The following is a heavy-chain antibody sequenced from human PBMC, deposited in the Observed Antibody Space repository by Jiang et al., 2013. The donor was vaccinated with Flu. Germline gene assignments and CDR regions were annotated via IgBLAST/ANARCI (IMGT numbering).Heavy chain of an antibody. Sequence: PGLVKPSGTLSLTCAVSGGSISSSNWWSWVRQPPGKGLEWIGEIYHSGSTNYNPSLKSRVTISVDKSKNQFSLKLSSVTAADTAVYYCARDRHASNILWFGEFSTPGDAFDIWGQGTMVTVSS. CDR2: IYHSGST. CDR3: ARDRHASNILWFGEFSTPGDAFDI. V-gene: IGHV4-4*02. D-gene: IGHD3-10*01. J-gene: IGHJ3*02. CDR1: GGSISSSNW.